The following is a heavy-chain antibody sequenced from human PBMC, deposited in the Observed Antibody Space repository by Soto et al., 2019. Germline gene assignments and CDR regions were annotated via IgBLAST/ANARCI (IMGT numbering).Heavy chain of an antibody. CDR2: ISGSGGST. D-gene: IGHD6-6*01. J-gene: IGHJ4*02. CDR3: AKGRSSLSRKAHFYY. V-gene: IGHV3-23*01. Sequence: EVQLLESGGGLVQPGGSLRLSCAASGFTFSSYAMSWVRQAPGKGLEWVSAISGSGGSTYYADSVKGRFTISRDNSKNTLDLQMNSRRSEDTAVYYCAKGRSSLSRKAHFYYWGQGTLVTVSS. CDR1: GFTFSSYA.